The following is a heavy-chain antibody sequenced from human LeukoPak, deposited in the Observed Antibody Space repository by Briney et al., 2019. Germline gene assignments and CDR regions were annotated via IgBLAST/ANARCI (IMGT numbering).Heavy chain of an antibody. J-gene: IGHJ4*02. D-gene: IGHD3-10*01. V-gene: IGHV4-34*11. Sequence: SETLSLTCAVYGGSFSGYYWSWIRQPPGKGLEWIGYIYYSGSANYNPSLKSRVTISVDTSKNQFSLRLTSVTAADTAVYFCARGPKYYYYASGTSLDYWGQGTLVTVSS. CDR3: ARGPKYYYYASGTSLDY. CDR1: GGSFSGYY. CDR2: IYYSGSA.